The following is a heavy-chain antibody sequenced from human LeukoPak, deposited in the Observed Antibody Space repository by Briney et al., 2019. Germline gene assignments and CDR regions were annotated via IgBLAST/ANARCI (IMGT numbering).Heavy chain of an antibody. CDR1: GFTFSGYA. V-gene: IGHV3-30*04. CDR3: ARVPCSSTSCYDDFFDY. CDR2: ISHDGGNK. J-gene: IGHJ4*02. Sequence: GTSVRLSCVVSGFTFSGYAMHWVRQAPGKGLEWVAVISHDGGNKYFADSVKGRFSISRDNSKNTVSLQMNTLTAEDTAVYYCARVPCSSTSCYDDFFDYWGQGTLVTVSS. D-gene: IGHD2-2*01.